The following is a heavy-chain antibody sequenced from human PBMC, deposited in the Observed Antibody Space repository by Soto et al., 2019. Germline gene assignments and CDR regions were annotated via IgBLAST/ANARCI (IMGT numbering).Heavy chain of an antibody. CDR1: GYTLTGDG. CDR3: AHYDSSGYYWTPGSYGMDV. CDR2: ISAYNGNT. J-gene: IGHJ6*02. Sequence: ASVKVSCKASGYTLTGDGIGWVRQAPGQGLEWMGWISAYNGNTNYAQKLQGRVTMTTDTSTSTAYMELRSLRSDDTAVYYCAHYDSSGYYWTPGSYGMDVWGQGTTVTVSS. V-gene: IGHV1-18*01. D-gene: IGHD3-22*01.